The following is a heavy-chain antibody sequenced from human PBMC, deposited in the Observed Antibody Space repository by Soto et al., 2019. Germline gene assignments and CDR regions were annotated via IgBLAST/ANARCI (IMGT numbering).Heavy chain of an antibody. CDR3: AKIHHWWSLRSDY. Sequence: EVQLLESGGGLVQPGGSLRLSCTASGFTFSYCAMTWVRQTPGKGLEWVSTITGSGDRTSYSDSVEGRFTISRDNSNSSLYLQMNCLRVEDTSLYYCAKIHHWWSLRSDYFGLGTLVTVSS. CDR2: ITGSGDRT. D-gene: IGHD3-16*01. CDR1: GFTFSYCA. V-gene: IGHV3-23*01. J-gene: IGHJ4*02.